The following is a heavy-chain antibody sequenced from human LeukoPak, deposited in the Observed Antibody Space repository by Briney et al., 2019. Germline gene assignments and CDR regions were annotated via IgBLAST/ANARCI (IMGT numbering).Heavy chain of an antibody. Sequence: VASVKVSCKATGGTFSSYAISWVRQAPGQGLEWMGRIIPILGIANYAQKFQGRVTITADKSASTAYMELSSLRSEDTAVYYCARGSAGYCSGGSCRNWFEIWGQGTLVTVSS. D-gene: IGHD2-15*01. J-gene: IGHJ5*02. V-gene: IGHV1-69*04. CDR3: ARGSAGYCSGGSCRNWFEI. CDR1: GGTFSSYA. CDR2: IIPILGIA.